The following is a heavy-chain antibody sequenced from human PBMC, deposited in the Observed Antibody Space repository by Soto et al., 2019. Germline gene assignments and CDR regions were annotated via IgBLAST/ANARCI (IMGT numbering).Heavy chain of an antibody. D-gene: IGHD3-3*01. CDR1: GFTFSSYE. CDR2: IGTSETIR. CDR3: ARETLTLCGGVRDNVYYGMAV. J-gene: IGHJ6*02. V-gene: IGHV3-48*03. Sequence: EVQLEESGGGLVQPGGSLRLSCAASGFTFSSYEMNWVRQVPGKRLQWVSYIGTSETIRYYADSVKGRFTISRDNAKNSLYLQMTSLRAVDTAIYYFARETLTLCGGVRDNVYYGMAVWGPGTTVTVSS.